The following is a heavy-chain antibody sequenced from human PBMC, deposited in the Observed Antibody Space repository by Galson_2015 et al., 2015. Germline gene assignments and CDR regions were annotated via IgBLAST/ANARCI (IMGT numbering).Heavy chain of an antibody. Sequence: SLRLSCAASGFTFSSYSMNWVRQAPGKGLEWVSYISSSSSTIYYADSVKGRFTISRDNAKNSLYLQMNSLRAEDTAVYYCARDLAVAGTEIFDYWGQGTLVTVSS. CDR2: ISSSSSTI. CDR3: ARDLAVAGTEIFDY. D-gene: IGHD6-19*01. V-gene: IGHV3-48*01. J-gene: IGHJ4*02. CDR1: GFTFSSYS.